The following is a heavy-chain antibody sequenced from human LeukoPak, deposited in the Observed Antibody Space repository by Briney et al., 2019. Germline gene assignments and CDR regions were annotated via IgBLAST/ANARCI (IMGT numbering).Heavy chain of an antibody. CDR2: ISYDGSNK. Sequence: PGGSLRLSCAASGFTFSSYAMHWVRQAPGKGLEWVAVISYDGSNKYYADSVKGRFTISRDNSKNTLYLQMNSLRAEDTAVYYCAKDYIGYYDILTGYLDYWGQGTLVTVSS. V-gene: IGHV3-30-3*01. CDR3: AKDYIGYYDILTGYLDY. CDR1: GFTFSSYA. D-gene: IGHD3-9*01. J-gene: IGHJ4*02.